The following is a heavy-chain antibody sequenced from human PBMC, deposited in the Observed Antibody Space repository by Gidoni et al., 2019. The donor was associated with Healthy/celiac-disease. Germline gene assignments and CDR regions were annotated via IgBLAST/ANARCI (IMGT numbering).Heavy chain of an antibody. J-gene: IGHJ4*02. CDR2: ISPFFGTA. D-gene: IGHD1-26*01. Sequence: QVQLVQSGAEVKNPGSSVKVSCKASGGTFSSYAISWVRQAPGQGLEWMGGISPFFGTANYAQTFHGSVTNTADEYTSTAYMELSSLSSEYTAVYYCAIVVGATVERQRSHPLDYWGQGTLVTVSS. CDR3: AIVVGATVERQRSHPLDY. CDR1: GGTFSSYA. V-gene: IGHV1-69*01.